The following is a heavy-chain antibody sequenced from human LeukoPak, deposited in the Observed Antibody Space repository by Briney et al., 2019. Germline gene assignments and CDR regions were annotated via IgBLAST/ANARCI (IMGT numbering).Heavy chain of an antibody. Sequence: GGSLRLSCAASGFTFSSYGMHWVRQAPGKGLEWVAIISYDGSNKYYADSVKGRFTISRDNSKNTLYVQMNSLRAEDTAVYYCAKRGPGSPESGKYYFDYWGQGTLVTVSS. J-gene: IGHJ4*02. CDR2: ISYDGSNK. CDR3: AKRGPGSPESGKYYFDY. D-gene: IGHD3-10*01. CDR1: GFTFSSYG. V-gene: IGHV3-30*18.